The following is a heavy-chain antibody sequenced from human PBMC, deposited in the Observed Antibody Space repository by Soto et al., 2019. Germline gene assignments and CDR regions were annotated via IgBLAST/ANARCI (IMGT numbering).Heavy chain of an antibody. V-gene: IGHV3-49*04. D-gene: IGHD3-16*01. CDR2: IRRDAYGGTT. CDR1: GFTFGDCA. Sequence: LRLSCTTSGFTFGDCALSWVRQAPGKGLEWVGFIRRDAYGGTTDYAASVKGRFTISRDDSKSIAYLQMNSLRTEDTALYYCTRASSLDFDFWGQGTLVTVS. J-gene: IGHJ4*02. CDR3: TRASSLDFDF.